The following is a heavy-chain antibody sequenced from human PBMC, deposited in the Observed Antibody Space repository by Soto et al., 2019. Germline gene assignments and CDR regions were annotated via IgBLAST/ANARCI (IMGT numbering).Heavy chain of an antibody. CDR3: ARSRLCEQHFDS. J-gene: IGHJ4*02. Sequence: SETLSLTCTVSGGSITSEGYYWSWIRQLPGKGLEWIGYIYYSGSIFYNPFLKSRASISAHSSKKQFSLKLSSVTAADTAVYYCARSRLCEQHFDSWGRGTLVTVSS. V-gene: IGHV4-31*03. CDR1: GGSITSEGYY. CDR2: IYYSGSI.